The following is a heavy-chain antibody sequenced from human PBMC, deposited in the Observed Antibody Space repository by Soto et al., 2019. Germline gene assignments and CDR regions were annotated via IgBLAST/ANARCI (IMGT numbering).Heavy chain of an antibody. CDR2: IYYSGTT. J-gene: IGHJ4*02. CDR3: ARVEDDGDYFDY. Sequence: QVQLQQSGPGLVKPSETLSLTCTVSGGSVRSGSYYWSWIRQPPGKGLEWIGYIYYSGTTNYNPALKSRVTISVGTSKNQFSLKLSSVTAADTAVYYCARVEDDGDYFDYWGQGTLVTVSS. D-gene: IGHD4-17*01. V-gene: IGHV4-61*01. CDR1: GGSVRSGSYY.